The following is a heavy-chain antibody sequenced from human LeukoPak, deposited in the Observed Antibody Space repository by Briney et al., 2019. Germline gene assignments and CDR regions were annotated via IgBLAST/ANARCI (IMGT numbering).Heavy chain of an antibody. J-gene: IGHJ4*02. D-gene: IGHD3-3*01. Sequence: GGYLRLSCAASGFTFSSNGMHWVRQAPGKGLEWVAFIRFDGSDKYYADSVKGRFTIFRDNSKNTLYLQMNSLRAEDTAVYYCAKDLRFLEWLSSNIDYWGQGTLVTVSS. CDR1: GFTFSSNG. CDR2: IRFDGSDK. V-gene: IGHV3-30*02. CDR3: AKDLRFLEWLSSNIDY.